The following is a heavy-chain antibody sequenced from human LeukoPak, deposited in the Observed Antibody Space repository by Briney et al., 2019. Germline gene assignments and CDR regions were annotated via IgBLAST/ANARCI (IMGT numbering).Heavy chain of an antibody. V-gene: IGHV4-38-2*01. CDR2: IYYSGST. D-gene: IGHD6-13*01. Sequence: TSETLSLTCAVSGYSISRGYYWGWIRQPPGKGLEWIGGIYYSGSTYCNPSLRSLVTISVDTSKNQFSLKLSSVTAADTAVYYCATQRLCIAAGEDYWGQGNLVTVSS. J-gene: IGHJ4*02. CDR3: ATQRLCIAAGEDY. CDR1: GYSISRGYY.